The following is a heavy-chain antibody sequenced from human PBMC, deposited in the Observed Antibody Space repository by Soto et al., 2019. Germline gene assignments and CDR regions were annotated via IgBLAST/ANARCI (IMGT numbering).Heavy chain of an antibody. Sequence: SETLSLTCAVYGGSFSGYYWSWIRQPPGKGLEWIGEINHSGSTNYNPSLKSRVTISVDTSKNQFSLKLSSVTAADTAVYYCARQPAAMPGNYYYYYYMDVWGKGTTVTVSS. CDR2: INHSGST. CDR3: ARQPAAMPGNYYYYYYMDV. CDR1: GGSFSGYY. J-gene: IGHJ6*03. V-gene: IGHV4-34*01. D-gene: IGHD2-2*01.